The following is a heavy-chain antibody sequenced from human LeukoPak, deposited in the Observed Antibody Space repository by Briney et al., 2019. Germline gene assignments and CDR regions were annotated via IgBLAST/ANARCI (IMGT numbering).Heavy chain of an antibody. J-gene: IGHJ4*02. Sequence: SETLSLTCTVSGGSISTSRYYWGWIRQPPGKGLECIGSIYYSGSTYYNPSLKSRVTISVDTSKNQFSLKLSSVTAADTAVYYCARFRAKWFGDPDYFDYWGQGTLVTVSS. CDR1: GGSISTSRYY. CDR3: ARFRAKWFGDPDYFDY. CDR2: IYYSGST. D-gene: IGHD3-10*01. V-gene: IGHV4-39*07.